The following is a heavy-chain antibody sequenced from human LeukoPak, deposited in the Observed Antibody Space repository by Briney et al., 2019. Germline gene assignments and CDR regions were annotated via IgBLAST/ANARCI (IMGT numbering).Heavy chain of an antibody. CDR1: GFTFSSYW. Sequence: GGSLRLSCAASGFTFSSYWMSWVRQAPGKGLEWVANIKQDGSEKDYVDSVKGRFTISRDNAKNSLHLKMNSLRAEDTAVYYCASDSGTLGYWGQGTLVTVSS. J-gene: IGHJ4*02. CDR3: ASDSGTLGY. CDR2: IKQDGSEK. V-gene: IGHV3-7*01. D-gene: IGHD5-12*01.